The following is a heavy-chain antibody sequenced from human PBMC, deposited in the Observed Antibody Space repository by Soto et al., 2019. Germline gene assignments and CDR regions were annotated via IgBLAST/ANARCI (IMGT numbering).Heavy chain of an antibody. J-gene: IGHJ4*02. CDR2: ISNSGRTL. Sequence: QVQLVESGGGLVKPGGSLRLSCAASGFTFSDYYMSWIRQAPGKGLEWVSYISNSGRTLYYADSMMGRFTISRDNARNSLFLQMNSVRSDDTAVYYCARDLVAVSGGVYSSSSGGYFFDFWGQGTLVTVSS. CDR3: ARDLVAVSGGVYSSSSGGYFFDF. CDR1: GFTFSDYY. D-gene: IGHD6-6*01. V-gene: IGHV3-11*01.